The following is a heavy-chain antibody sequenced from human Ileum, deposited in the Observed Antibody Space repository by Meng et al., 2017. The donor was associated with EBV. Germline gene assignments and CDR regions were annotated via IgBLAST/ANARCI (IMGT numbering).Heavy chain of an antibody. Sequence: QVQVVESGGGVVQPGTFLRLFCGASGFTFSNYGMYWVRQAPGKGLEWVSVIWYDGSNKYYGDSVKGRFTVSRDNSKNTVSLQMNSLRVEDTAVYYCARLGSGWAADYWGQGTLVTVSS. CDR1: GFTFSNYG. V-gene: IGHV3-33*01. CDR3: ARLGSGWAADY. CDR2: IWYDGSNK. D-gene: IGHD6-19*01. J-gene: IGHJ4*02.